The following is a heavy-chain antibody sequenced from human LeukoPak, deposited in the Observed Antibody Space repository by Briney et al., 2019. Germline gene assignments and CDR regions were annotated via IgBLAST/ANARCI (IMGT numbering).Heavy chain of an antibody. CDR2: ISGSDGST. J-gene: IGHJ5*02. CDR3: AKDLLGYCSGGICPSPVWFDP. CDR1: GFTFSAYA. Sequence: GGSLRLSCAASGFTFSAYAMSWVRQAPGKGLEWVSVISGSDGSTYYADSVKGRFTISRDNSKNTLYLQMNSLIAEDAAVYYCAKDLLGYCSGGICPSPVWFDPWGQGTLVTVSS. V-gene: IGHV3-23*01. D-gene: IGHD2-15*01.